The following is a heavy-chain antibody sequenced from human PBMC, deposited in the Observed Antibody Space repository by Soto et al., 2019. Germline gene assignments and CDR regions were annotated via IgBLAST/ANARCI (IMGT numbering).Heavy chain of an antibody. CDR3: GRGVTPIDS. V-gene: IGHV1-18*01. J-gene: IGHJ4*02. CDR1: GYTFTNFG. Sequence: QVQLVQSGAEVKKPGASVKVSCKASGYTFTNFGISWVRQAPGQGLEWMGWISAYNGNTNYAQKFQGRVTMTTDTSTSTAYMEVRSLTFDDTAVYYFGRGVTPIDSWGQGTLVTVSS. D-gene: IGHD2-21*02. CDR2: ISAYNGNT.